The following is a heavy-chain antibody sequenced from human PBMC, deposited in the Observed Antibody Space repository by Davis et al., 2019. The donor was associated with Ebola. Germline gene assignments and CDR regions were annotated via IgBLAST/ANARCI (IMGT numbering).Heavy chain of an antibody. D-gene: IGHD6-19*01. V-gene: IGHV4-39*01. Sequence: SETLSLTCSVSGDSISSSSYYWGWIRQPPGKGLEWIGSIYYSGTTYYNPSLNSRVTISVDTSKNRFSLKLSFVTAADTAVYFCARGAVAPFDYWGQGTLVTVSS. CDR1: GDSISSSSYY. CDR3: ARGAVAPFDY. J-gene: IGHJ4*02. CDR2: IYYSGTT.